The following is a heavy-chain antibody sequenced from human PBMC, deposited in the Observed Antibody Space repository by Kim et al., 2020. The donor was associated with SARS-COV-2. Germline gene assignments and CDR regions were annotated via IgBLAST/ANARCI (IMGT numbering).Heavy chain of an antibody. V-gene: IGHV3-33*01. CDR3: ARERAYSYGYGYYYGMDV. D-gene: IGHD5-18*01. CDR1: GFTFSSYG. J-gene: IGHJ6*02. CDR2: IWYDGSNK. Sequence: GGSLRLSCAASGFTFSSYGMHWVRQAPGKGLEWVAVIWYDGSNKYYADSVKGRFTISRDNSKNTLYLQMNSLRAEDTAVYYCARERAYSYGYGYYYGMDVWGQGTTVTVSS.